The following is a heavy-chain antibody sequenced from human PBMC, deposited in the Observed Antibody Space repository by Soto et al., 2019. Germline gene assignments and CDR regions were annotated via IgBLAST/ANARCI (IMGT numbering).Heavy chain of an antibody. CDR3: ARDRCTVTTRRYFDY. V-gene: IGHV4-31*03. CDR2: IYYSGST. J-gene: IGHJ4*02. D-gene: IGHD4-17*01. Sequence: QVQLQESGPGLVKPSQTLSLTCTVSGGSISSGGYYWSWIRQHPGKGLEWIGYIYYSGSTYYNPSLKRRVTKSVDSSKNQFAVKLSTVTAADTAVYYCARDRCTVTTRRYFDYWGQRTLVTVFS. CDR1: GGSISSGGYY.